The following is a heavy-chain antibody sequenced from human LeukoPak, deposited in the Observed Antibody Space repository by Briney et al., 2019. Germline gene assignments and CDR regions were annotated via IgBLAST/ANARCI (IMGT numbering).Heavy chain of an antibody. D-gene: IGHD3-3*01. CDR2: IYTSGST. Sequence: PSETLSLTCTVSGGSISSYYWSWIRQPAGKGLEWIGRIYTSGSTNYNPSLKSRVTMSVDTSKNQFSLKLSSVTAADTAVYYCARDNDFWSGYYNWYFDLWGRGTLVTVSS. CDR1: GGSISSYY. CDR3: ARDNDFWSGYYNWYFDL. V-gene: IGHV4-4*07. J-gene: IGHJ2*01.